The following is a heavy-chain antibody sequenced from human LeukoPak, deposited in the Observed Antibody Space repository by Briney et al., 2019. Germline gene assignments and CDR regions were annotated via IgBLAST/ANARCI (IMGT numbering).Heavy chain of an antibody. CDR2: ISSSGSTI. CDR3: ARGLWFGTEYFQH. Sequence: PGRSLRLSCAASGFTFSYYYMIWIRQAPGKGLEWVSYISSSGSTIYYADSVKGRFTISRDNAKNSLYLQMNSLRAEDTAVYYCARGLWFGTEYFQHWGQGTLVTVSS. CDR1: GFTFSYYY. J-gene: IGHJ1*01. V-gene: IGHV3-11*01. D-gene: IGHD3-10*01.